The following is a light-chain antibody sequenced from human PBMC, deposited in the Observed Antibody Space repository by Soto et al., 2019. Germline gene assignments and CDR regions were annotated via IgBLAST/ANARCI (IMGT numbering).Light chain of an antibody. CDR1: SSDIGAYNH. Sequence: QAVVTQPASVSGSPGQSITISCTGTSSDIGAYNHVSWYQHHPGKVPRLMIYEVSNRPSGVSNRFSGSKSGNTASLTISGLQAEDEGDYYCHSFTTSTTRLFGGGTKLTVL. CDR2: EVS. CDR3: HSFTTSTTRL. V-gene: IGLV2-14*01. J-gene: IGLJ3*02.